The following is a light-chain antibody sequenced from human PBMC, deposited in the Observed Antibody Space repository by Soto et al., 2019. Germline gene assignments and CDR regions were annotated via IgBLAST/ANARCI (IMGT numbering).Light chain of an antibody. Sequence: EIVLTQSPCTLSLSPGERATLSCRASQSVSSSYLAWYQQKPGQAPRLLIYGASSRATGMPDRFSGSGSGTDFTLTISRLEPEDFVVYYCQQYGSSPRTFGQGTKVDIK. CDR2: GAS. V-gene: IGKV3-20*01. J-gene: IGKJ1*01. CDR1: QSVSSSY. CDR3: QQYGSSPRT.